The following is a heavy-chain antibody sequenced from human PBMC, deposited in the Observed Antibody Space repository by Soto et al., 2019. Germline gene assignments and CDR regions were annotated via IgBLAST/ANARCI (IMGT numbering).Heavy chain of an antibody. CDR2: IYYSGST. CDR1: GGSISSYY. D-gene: IGHD3-3*01. Sequence: SETLSLTCTVSGGSISSYYWSWIRQPPGKGLEWIGYIYYSGSTNYNPSLKSRVTISVDTSKNQFSLKLSSVTAADTAVYYCARGVYDFWGGYYGYYYGMDVWGQGTTVT. V-gene: IGHV4-59*01. CDR3: ARGVYDFWGGYYGYYYGMDV. J-gene: IGHJ6*02.